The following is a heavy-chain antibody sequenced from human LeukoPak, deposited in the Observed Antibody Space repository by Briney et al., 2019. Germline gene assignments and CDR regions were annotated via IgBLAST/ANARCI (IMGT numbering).Heavy chain of an antibody. CDR3: ARARDYYGSGKDYYGMDV. V-gene: IGHV3-21*01. D-gene: IGHD3-10*01. J-gene: IGHJ6*02. Sequence: PGGSLTLSCAASGFTFSSYSMNWVRQAPGKGLEWVSSISSSSSYIYYADSVKGRFTISRDNAKNSLYLQMNSLRAEDTAVYYCARARDYYGSGKDYYGMDVWGQGTTVTVSS. CDR2: ISSSSSYI. CDR1: GFTFSSYS.